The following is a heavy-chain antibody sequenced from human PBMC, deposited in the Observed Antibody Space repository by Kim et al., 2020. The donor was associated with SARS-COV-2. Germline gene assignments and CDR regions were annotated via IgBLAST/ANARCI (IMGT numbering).Heavy chain of an antibody. J-gene: IGHJ6*02. V-gene: IGHV6-1*01. CDR3: ARDARPLGYGMDV. Sequence: YAVSLKSRINSNADTSKNQFSLQLDSVTPEDTAVYFCARDARPLGYGMDVWGQGTTVTVSS. D-gene: IGHD6-6*01.